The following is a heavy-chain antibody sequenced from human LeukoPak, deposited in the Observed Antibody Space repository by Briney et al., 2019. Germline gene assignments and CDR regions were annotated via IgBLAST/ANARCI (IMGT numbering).Heavy chain of an antibody. Sequence: SETLSLTCAVYGGSFSGYYWSWIRQPPGKGLEWIGEINHSGSTNYNPSLKSRVTISVDTSKNQFSLKLSSVTAADTAVYYCARPNPYCSSTSCSDYWGQGTLVTVSS. J-gene: IGHJ4*02. CDR1: GGSFSGYY. CDR2: INHSGST. D-gene: IGHD2-2*01. V-gene: IGHV4-34*01. CDR3: ARPNPYCSSTSCSDY.